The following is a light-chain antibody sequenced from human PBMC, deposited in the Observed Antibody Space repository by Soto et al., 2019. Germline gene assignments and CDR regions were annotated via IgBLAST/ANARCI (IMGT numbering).Light chain of an antibody. J-gene: IGLJ2*01. CDR2: SNN. CDR1: SSNIGSNT. V-gene: IGLV1-44*01. Sequence: QSVLTQPPSASGTPGQRVTISCSGSSSNIGSNTVSWYQQLPGTAPKLLIYSNNVRPSGVPDRFSGSISGTSASLAISGLQSEDEADYYCVAWDDSLDGRVVFGGGTKVTVL. CDR3: VAWDDSLDGRVV.